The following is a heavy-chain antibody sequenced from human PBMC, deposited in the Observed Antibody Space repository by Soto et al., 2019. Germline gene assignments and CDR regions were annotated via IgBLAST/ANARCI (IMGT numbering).Heavy chain of an antibody. CDR3: AKKHVAGGSRMSLVDY. CDR2: MSGSGGST. CDR1: GFTFSTYA. V-gene: IGHV3-23*01. J-gene: IGHJ4*02. D-gene: IGHD6-13*01. Sequence: EVQLLESGGGLVQPGGSLRLSCATSGFTFSTYAMSWVRQAPGKGLERVSSMSGSGGSTYYADSVKGRFTISRDNSKNTMYLEMNSLRVEDTAVYYCAKKHVAGGSRMSLVDYWGQGTLVTVSS.